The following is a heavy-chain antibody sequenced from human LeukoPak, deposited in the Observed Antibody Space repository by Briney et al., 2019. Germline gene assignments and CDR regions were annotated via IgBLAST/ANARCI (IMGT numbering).Heavy chain of an antibody. J-gene: IGHJ4*02. CDR3: ARNGGGAYYFDY. V-gene: IGHV1-69*04. CDR2: IIPILGIA. D-gene: IGHD3-16*01. CDR1: GGTFSCYA. Sequence: SVKVSCKASGGTFSCYAISWVRQAPGQGLEWMGRIIPILGIANYAQKFQGRVTITADKSTSTAYMELSSLRSEDTAVYYCARNGGGAYYFDYWGQGTLVTVSS.